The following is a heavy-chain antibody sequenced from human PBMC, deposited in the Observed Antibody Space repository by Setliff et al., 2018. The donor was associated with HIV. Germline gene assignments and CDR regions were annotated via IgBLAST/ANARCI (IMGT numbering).Heavy chain of an antibody. D-gene: IGHD3-10*01. CDR3: ARVKSGSLGGYVDQ. J-gene: IGHJ5*02. CDR2: IYYSGST. CDR1: GGSISINSYY. V-gene: IGHV4-39*07. Sequence: SETLSLTCTVSGGSISINSYYWGWIRQPPGKGLEWIGSIYYSGSTYYKPSLKSRVTISVDTSTNQFSLKLSSVTAADTAVYYCARVKSGSLGGYVDQWGQGTLVTVSS.